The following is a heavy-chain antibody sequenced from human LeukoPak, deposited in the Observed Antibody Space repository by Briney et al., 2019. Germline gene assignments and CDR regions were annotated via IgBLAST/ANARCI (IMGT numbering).Heavy chain of an antibody. CDR2: ISNSGSTK. J-gene: IGHJ4*02. D-gene: IGHD3-16*02. V-gene: IGHV3-48*03. CDR1: GFTFSSYE. CDR3: AGATFGGFIDY. Sequence: GGSLRLSCAASGFTFSSYEMNWVRQAPGKGLEWVSYISNSGSTKYYADSVKGRFTISRDNAKNSLYLQMNSLRAEDTAIYYCAGATFGGFIDYWGQGTLVTVSS.